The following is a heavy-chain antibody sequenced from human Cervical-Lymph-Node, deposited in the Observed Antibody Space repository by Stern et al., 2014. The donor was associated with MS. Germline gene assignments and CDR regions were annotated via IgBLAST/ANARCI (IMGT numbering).Heavy chain of an antibody. CDR1: GGTFSSFS. CDR3: ARDALGRGPFDS. Sequence: VQLVESGAEVKKPGSSVKISCKASGGTFSSFSISWVRQAPGQGLVWMGGIIPVLGTTSYAQTFQGKLTLAADESTSTVYMELSSLRFEDTAVYFCARDALGRGPFDSWGQGTLVTVSS. D-gene: IGHD5-12*01. CDR2: IIPVLGTT. J-gene: IGHJ4*02. V-gene: IGHV1-69*01.